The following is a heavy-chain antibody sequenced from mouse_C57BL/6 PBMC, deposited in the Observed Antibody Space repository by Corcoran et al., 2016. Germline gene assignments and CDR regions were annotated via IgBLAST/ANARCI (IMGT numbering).Heavy chain of an antibody. CDR3: SSVVDTGVMYY. V-gene: IGHV14-1*01. CDR2: IDPEDGDT. J-gene: IGHJ4*01. CDR1: GFNIKDYY. D-gene: IGHD1-1*01. Sequence: EVQLQQSGAELVRPGASVKLSCTASGFNIKDYYMHWVKQRPEQGLEWIGRIDPEDGDTEYAPKFQGKATMTADTSSNIAYLQLSSLTSEDTAVYYCSSVVDTGVMYYWGQGTSVTVSS.